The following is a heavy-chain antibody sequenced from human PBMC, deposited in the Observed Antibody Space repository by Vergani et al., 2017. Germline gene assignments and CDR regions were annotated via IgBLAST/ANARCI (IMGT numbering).Heavy chain of an antibody. V-gene: IGHV6-1*01. CDR2: TYYRSKWYN. CDR3: ARGTGFSGYDWGYYFDY. Sequence: QVQLQQSGPGLVKPSQTLSLTCAISGDSVSSNSAAWNWIRQSPSRGLEWLGRTYYRSKWYNDYAVSVKSRITINPDTSKNLFSLQLNSVTPEDTAVYYCARGTGFSGYDWGYYFDYWGQGTLVTISS. D-gene: IGHD5-12*01. CDR1: GDSVSSNSAA. J-gene: IGHJ4*02.